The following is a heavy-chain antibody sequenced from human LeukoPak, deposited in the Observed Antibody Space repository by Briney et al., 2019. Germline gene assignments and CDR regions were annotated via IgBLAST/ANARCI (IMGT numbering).Heavy chain of an antibody. CDR1: GGSISSYY. Sequence: SETLSFTCTVSGGSISSYYWSWIRQPPGKGLEWIGYIYYSGSTNYNPSLKSRVTISVDTSKNQFSLKLSSVTAADTAVYYCARVRSISSPGHYYDSSGSRPYYFDYWGQGTLVTVSS. D-gene: IGHD3-22*01. CDR3: ARVRSISSPGHYYDSSGSRPYYFDY. V-gene: IGHV4-59*01. CDR2: IYYSGST. J-gene: IGHJ4*02.